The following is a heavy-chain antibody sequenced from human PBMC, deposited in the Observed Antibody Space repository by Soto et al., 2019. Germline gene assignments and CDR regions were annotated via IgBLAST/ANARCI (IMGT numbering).Heavy chain of an antibody. CDR1: GFTFSSYW. D-gene: IGHD2-21*01. V-gene: IGHV3-74*01. CDR2: LGIDGSSP. J-gene: IGHJ3*02. Sequence: EVQLVESGGGLVQPGGSLRLSCAASGFTFSSYWMHWVRQAPGMGLVWGSRLGIDGSSPSYADSVKGRFTISRDNTKNKMSLHMNSLRGEDTSVYYCARGVIARDVFDIWGQGTMVTVSS. CDR3: ARGVIARDVFDI.